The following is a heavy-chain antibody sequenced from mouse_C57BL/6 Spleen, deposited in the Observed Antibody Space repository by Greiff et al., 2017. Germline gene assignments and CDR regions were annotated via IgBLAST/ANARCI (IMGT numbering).Heavy chain of an antibody. CDR2: IRSKSSNYAT. J-gene: IGHJ4*01. V-gene: IGHV10-3*01. D-gene: IGHD1-1*01. CDR1: GFTFNTYA. CDR3: VRGDYYGSSRKGYAMDY. Sequence: EVKLVESGGGLVQPKGSLKLSCAASGFTFNTYAMHWVRQAPGKGLEWVARIRSKSSNYATYYADSVKDRFTISRDDSQSMLYLQMNNLKTEDRAMYYCVRGDYYGSSRKGYAMDYWGQGTSVTVSS.